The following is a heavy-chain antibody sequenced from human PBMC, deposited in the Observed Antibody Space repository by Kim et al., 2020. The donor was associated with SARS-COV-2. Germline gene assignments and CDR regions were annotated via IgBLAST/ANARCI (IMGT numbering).Heavy chain of an antibody. V-gene: IGHV4-34*01. Sequence: TDNPCLKSRVTISVDTSKNQFSLRLSSVTAADTAVYYCARGIRNWYFDLWGRGTLVTVSS. CDR3: ARGIRNWYFDL. J-gene: IGHJ2*01.